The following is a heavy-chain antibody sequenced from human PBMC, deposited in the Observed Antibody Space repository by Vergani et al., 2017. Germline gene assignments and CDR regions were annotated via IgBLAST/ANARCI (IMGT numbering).Heavy chain of an antibody. V-gene: IGHV4-59*01. Sequence: QVQLQESGPGLVKPSATLSLTCTVSGGSISSYYWSWIRQPPGKGLEWIGYIYYSGSTNYNPSLKSRVTISVDTSKNQFSLKLSSVTAADTAVYYCARGGGSYSPLDYWGQGTLVTGSS. CDR2: IYYSGST. J-gene: IGHJ4*02. CDR1: GGSISSYY. CDR3: ARGGGSYSPLDY. D-gene: IGHD1-26*01.